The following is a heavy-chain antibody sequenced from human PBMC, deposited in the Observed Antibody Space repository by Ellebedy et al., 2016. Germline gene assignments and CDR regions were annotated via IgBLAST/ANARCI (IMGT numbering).Heavy chain of an antibody. CDR2: ILNDGNDK. J-gene: IGHJ5*02. Sequence: GGSLRLSCAASGFIFSSYGMHWVRQAPGKGLEWVAIILNDGNDKYYADSVKGRFTISRDNSKNTVYLQMNSLRAEDTAVYYWARGNRTFNPWGQGTLVTVSS. V-gene: IGHV3-33*05. CDR1: GFIFSSYG. D-gene: IGHD1-14*01. CDR3: ARGNRTFNP.